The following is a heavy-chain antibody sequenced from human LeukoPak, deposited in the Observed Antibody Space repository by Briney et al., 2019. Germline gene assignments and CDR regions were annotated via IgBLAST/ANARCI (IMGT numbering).Heavy chain of an antibody. D-gene: IGHD3-10*01. J-gene: IGHJ6*03. CDR3: ARGKGENYYYYYYMDV. CDR1: GFTFSSYS. Sequence: GGSLRLSCAASGFTFSSYSMNWVRQAPGKGLEWVSSISSGSSYIYYADSVKGRFTISRDNAKNSLYLQMNSLRAEDTAVYYCARGKGENYYYYYYMDVWGKGTTVTVSS. CDR2: ISSGSSYI. V-gene: IGHV3-21*01.